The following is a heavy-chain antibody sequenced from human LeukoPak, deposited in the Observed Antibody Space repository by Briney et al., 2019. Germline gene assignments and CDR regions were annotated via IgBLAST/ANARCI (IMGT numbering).Heavy chain of an antibody. CDR2: IYYSGST. CDR3: ARDRGYYDSSGYYLYDAFDI. Sequence: SETLSLTCTVSGGSISGYYYNWIRQPPGKGLEWIGYIYYSGSTNYNPSLKSRVNISVDTSKNQFSLKLSSVTAADTAVYYCARDRGYYDSSGYYLYDAFDIWGQGTMVTVSS. D-gene: IGHD3-22*01. CDR1: GGSISGYY. V-gene: IGHV4-59*01. J-gene: IGHJ3*02.